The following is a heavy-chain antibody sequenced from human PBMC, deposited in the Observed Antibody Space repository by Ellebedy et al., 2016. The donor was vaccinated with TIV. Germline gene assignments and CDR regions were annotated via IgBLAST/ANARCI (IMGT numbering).Heavy chain of an antibody. V-gene: IGHV1-2*02. Sequence: AASVKVSCKAPGYAFSGYYIPWVRQAPGQGLEWMGWINPNSGATKYVQKFQGRVTMTRDTSISTAYMEVSRLRSDDTGVYYCASSVVVDFDHWGQGTLVTVSS. J-gene: IGHJ4*02. CDR3: ASSVVVDFDH. CDR2: INPNSGAT. D-gene: IGHD2-21*01. CDR1: GYAFSGYY.